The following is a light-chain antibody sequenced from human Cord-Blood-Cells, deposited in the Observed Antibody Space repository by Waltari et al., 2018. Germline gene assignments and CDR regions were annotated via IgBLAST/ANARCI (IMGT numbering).Light chain of an antibody. CDR1: QGISSY. V-gene: IGKV1-9*01. CDR3: QQLNSYPHT. J-gene: IGKJ2*01. CDR2: AAS. Sequence: DIQLTQSPSFLSASVVDRVTITCRASQGISSYLAWYQQKPGKAPKLLIYAASTLQSGVPSRFSGSGSGTEFTLTISSLQPEDFATYYCQQLNSYPHTFGQGTKLEIK.